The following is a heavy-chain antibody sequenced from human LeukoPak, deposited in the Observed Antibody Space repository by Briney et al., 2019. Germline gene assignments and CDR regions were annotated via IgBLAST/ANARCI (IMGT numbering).Heavy chain of an antibody. V-gene: IGHV1-69*01. CDR2: IIPIFGTA. D-gene: IGHD3-3*01. CDR3: AREPYYDFWSNTTRGYFDY. CDR1: GGTFSSYA. J-gene: IGHJ4*02. Sequence: SVKVSCKASGGTFSSYAISWVRQAPGQGLEWMGGIIPIFGTANYAQKLQGRVTITADESTSTAYMELSSLRSEDTAVYYCAREPYYDFWSNTTRGYFDYWGQGTLVTVSS.